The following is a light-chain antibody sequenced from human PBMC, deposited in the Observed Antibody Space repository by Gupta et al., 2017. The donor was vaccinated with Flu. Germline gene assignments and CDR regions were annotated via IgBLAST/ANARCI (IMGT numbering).Light chain of an antibody. CDR2: WAS. CDR1: QSILNNSNKKNY. V-gene: IGKV4-1*01. CDR3: QQDYSVPLT. J-gene: IGKJ4*01. Sequence: SLGERATINCKCSQSILNNSNKKNYLAWYQQKPGQPPKLLTYWASTRESEVPDRFSGSGSGTXFTLTIXSLQAEDVAVYYCQQDYSVPLTFGXGTRVEIK.